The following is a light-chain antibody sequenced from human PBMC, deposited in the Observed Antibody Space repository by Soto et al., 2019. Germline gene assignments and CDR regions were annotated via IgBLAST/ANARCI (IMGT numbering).Light chain of an antibody. CDR1: QRVSSNY. V-gene: IGKV3-20*01. J-gene: IGKJ3*01. CDR2: VAS. CDR3: QQYSNSPPEFT. Sequence: EIVLTQSPGTLSVSPGERVTLSCRASQRVSSNYLAWYQQRPGHAPRLLIFVASYRATGIPDRFSGSGSGTDFTLTISRLEPEDFAVYYCQQYSNSPPEFTFGPGTRVDSK.